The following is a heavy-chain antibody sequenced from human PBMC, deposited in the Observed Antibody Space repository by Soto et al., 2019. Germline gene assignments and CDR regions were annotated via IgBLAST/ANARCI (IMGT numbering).Heavy chain of an antibody. V-gene: IGHV4-59*08. CDR2: IYYSGST. CDR3: PRHSKPQTVTTYFHY. J-gene: IGHJ4*02. D-gene: IGHD4-17*01. CDR1: GGSISSYY. Sequence: QVQLQESGPGLVKPSETLSLTCTVSGGSISSYYWSWIRQPPGKGLEWIGFIYYSGSTNYNSSLKSRVTISVDNSKNQFSLKLTSVTAADTAVYYCPRHSKPQTVTTYFHYWGQGTLVTVSS.